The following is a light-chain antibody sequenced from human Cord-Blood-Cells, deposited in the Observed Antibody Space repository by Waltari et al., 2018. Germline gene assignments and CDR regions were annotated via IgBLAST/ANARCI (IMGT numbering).Light chain of an antibody. V-gene: IGLV2-23*01. Sequence: QSALTQPASVSGSPGQSITISCTGTSSDVGSYNLVSWYQQHPGKAPTLMLYEGSKRPSGVSKRFSGSKSGNTASLTISGLQAEDEADYYCCSYAGSSTLVFGGGTKLTVL. CDR1: SSDVGSYNL. J-gene: IGLJ2*01. CDR2: EGS. CDR3: CSYAGSSTLV.